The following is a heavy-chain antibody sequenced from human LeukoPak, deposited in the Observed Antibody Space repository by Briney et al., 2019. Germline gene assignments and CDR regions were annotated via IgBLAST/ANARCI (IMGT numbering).Heavy chain of an antibody. CDR2: IIPIFGTA. Sequence: SVKVSCKASGGTFSSYAISWVRQAPGQGLEWMGGIIPIFGTANYAQKFQGRVTITADESTSTAYMELSSLRSEDTAVYYCARAGERLQYIGYFQHWGQGTLVTVSS. V-gene: IGHV1-69*01. D-gene: IGHD4-11*01. CDR1: GGTFSSYA. J-gene: IGHJ1*01. CDR3: ARAGERLQYIGYFQH.